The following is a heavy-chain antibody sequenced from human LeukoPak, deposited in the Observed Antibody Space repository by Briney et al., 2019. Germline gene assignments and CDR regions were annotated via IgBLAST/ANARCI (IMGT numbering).Heavy chain of an antibody. CDR3: ARAHYDILTGPNYFDY. Sequence: GGSLRLSCAASGFTFSSYSMNWVRQAPGKGLEWVSSVSSSSSYIYYADSVKGRFTISRDNAKNSLYLQMNSLRAEDTAVYYCARAHYDILTGPNYFDYWGQGTLVTVSS. CDR2: VSSSSSYI. D-gene: IGHD3-9*01. CDR1: GFTFSSYS. J-gene: IGHJ4*02. V-gene: IGHV3-21*01.